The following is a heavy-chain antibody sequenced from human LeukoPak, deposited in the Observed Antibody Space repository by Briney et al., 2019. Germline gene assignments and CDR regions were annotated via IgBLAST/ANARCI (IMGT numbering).Heavy chain of an antibody. CDR1: AYTFTGYY. J-gene: IGHJ4*02. D-gene: IGHD3-9*01. V-gene: IGHV1-2*06. CDR3: ARAHARIRYFDLPDFNY. Sequence: ASVKVSCKAFAYTFTGYYMHWVRQAPGQGLEWMGRINPNSGGKNYAQKFRGRVTMTRATSTSTAYMELRTLRSDDTALYYCARAHARIRYFDLPDFNYWGQGTLVT. CDR2: INPNSGGK.